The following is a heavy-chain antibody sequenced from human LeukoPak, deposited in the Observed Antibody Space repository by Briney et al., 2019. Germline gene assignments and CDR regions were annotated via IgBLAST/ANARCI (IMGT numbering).Heavy chain of an antibody. CDR1: GSTFSSYA. CDR3: ARSQYSSSWYLGYYGMDV. Sequence: ASVKVSCKASGSTFSSYAISWVRQAPGQGLEWMGGIIPIFGTANYAQKFQGRVTITADESTSTAYMELSSLRSEDTAVYYCARSQYSSSWYLGYYGMDVWGQGTTVTVSS. CDR2: IIPIFGTA. D-gene: IGHD6-13*01. J-gene: IGHJ6*02. V-gene: IGHV1-69*13.